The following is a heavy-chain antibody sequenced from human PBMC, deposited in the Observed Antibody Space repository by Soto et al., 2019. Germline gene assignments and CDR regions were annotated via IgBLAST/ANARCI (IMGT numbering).Heavy chain of an antibody. J-gene: IGHJ6*02. Sequence: AASVKVSFKASGGTFSSYAISWLRQAPGQGLEWMGGIIPIFGTANYAQKFQGRVTITADESTSTAYMELSSLRSEDTAVYYCARGMVGSTSHYYYGMDVWGQGTTVTVSS. CDR2: IIPIFGTA. V-gene: IGHV1-69*13. D-gene: IGHD2-2*01. CDR3: ARGMVGSTSHYYYGMDV. CDR1: GGTFSSYA.